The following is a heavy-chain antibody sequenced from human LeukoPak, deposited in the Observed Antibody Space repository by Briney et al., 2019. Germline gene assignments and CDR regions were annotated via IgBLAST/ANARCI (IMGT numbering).Heavy chain of an antibody. CDR2: VLPNSGGT. Sequence: ASVKVSCKASGYTFTDYYMYWVRQAPGQGLEWMGWVLPNSGGTNYAQKFQGRVTMTRDTSTSTVYMELSSLRSEDTAVYYCARDHYHKIHSVMVTAPDYWGQGTLVIVSS. D-gene: IGHD2-21*02. CDR3: ARDHYHKIHSVMVTAPDY. J-gene: IGHJ4*02. CDR1: GYTFTDYY. V-gene: IGHV1-2*02.